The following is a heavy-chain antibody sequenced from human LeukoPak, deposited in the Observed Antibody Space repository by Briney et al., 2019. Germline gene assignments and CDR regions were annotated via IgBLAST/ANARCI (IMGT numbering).Heavy chain of an antibody. J-gene: IGHJ4*02. D-gene: IGHD3-10*01. CDR2: IYYSGST. CDR1: GGSISSSSYY. Sequence: PSETLSLTCTVSGGSISSSSYYWGWIRQPPGKGLEWIGSIYYSGSTYYNPSLKSRVTISVDTSKNQFSLKLSSVTAADTAVYYCARGRNTRVESITMVRGVIRFDYWGQGTLVTVSS. CDR3: ARGRNTRVESITMVRGVIRFDY. V-gene: IGHV4-39*07.